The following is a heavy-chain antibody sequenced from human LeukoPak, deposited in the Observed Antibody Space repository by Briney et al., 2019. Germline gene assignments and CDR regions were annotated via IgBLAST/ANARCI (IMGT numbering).Heavy chain of an antibody. CDR1: GGSISSSSYY. D-gene: IGHD3-22*01. V-gene: IGHV4-39*07. CDR2: IYYSGST. CDR3: ARDSDASGYYYNY. Sequence: PSETLSLTCTVSGGSISSSSYYWGWIRQPPGKGLEWIGSIYYSGSTYYNPSLKSRVTIPVDTSKNQFSLKLSSVTAADTAVYYCARDSDASGYYYNYWGQGTLVTVSS. J-gene: IGHJ4*02.